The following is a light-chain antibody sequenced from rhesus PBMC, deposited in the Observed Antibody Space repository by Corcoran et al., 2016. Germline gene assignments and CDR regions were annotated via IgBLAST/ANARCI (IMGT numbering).Light chain of an antibody. CDR2: AAS. Sequence: DIQMTQSPSSLSASVGDRVTVTCRASQGIKKELSGYQQKSGKAPTLLVYAASSLQTGVSSRFSGSGSGTAYTLTISSLQPEDVATYYCLQDYTTPFTFGPGTKLDIK. V-gene: IGKV1-94*01. J-gene: IGKJ3*01. CDR3: LQDYTTPFT. CDR1: QGIKKE.